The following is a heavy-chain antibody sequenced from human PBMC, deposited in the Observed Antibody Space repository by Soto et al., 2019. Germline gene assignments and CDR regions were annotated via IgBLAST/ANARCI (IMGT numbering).Heavy chain of an antibody. Sequence: PSETLSLTFVFSDKSISTDILRNWGRRPPGQGPEWIGAVHPTKGAWYNPALRRRVTVLADTFNSKIFLEVHSLGAADTAVVYCARAGSWNLESWGQGIPV. CDR3: ARAGSWNLES. V-gene: IGHV4-4*02. J-gene: IGHJ1*01. CDR1: DKSISTDIL. CDR2: VHPTKGA. D-gene: IGHD1-1*01.